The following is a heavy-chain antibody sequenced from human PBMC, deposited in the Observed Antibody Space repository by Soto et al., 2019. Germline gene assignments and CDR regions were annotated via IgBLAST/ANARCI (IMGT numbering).Heavy chain of an antibody. CDR1: GFSLSNARMG. CDR3: ARIGRAVGPWARWFDP. Sequence: QVTLKESGPVLVKPTETLTLTCTVSGFSLSNARMGVSWIRQPPGKALEWLAHIFSNDEKSYSTSLNSRLTQPNTTPKTQVVLTLTNMDPVDTATYNCARIGRAVGPWARWFDPWGQGTLVTVSS. CDR2: IFSNDEK. V-gene: IGHV2-26*01. D-gene: IGHD6-19*01. J-gene: IGHJ5*02.